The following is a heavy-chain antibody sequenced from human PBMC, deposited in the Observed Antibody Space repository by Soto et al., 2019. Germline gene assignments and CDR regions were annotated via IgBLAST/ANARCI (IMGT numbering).Heavy chain of an antibody. CDR3: ARLLAEYSASVGP. CDR1: GYSFAYYW. CDR2: IHRGDSDT. V-gene: IGHV5-51*01. Sequence: GESLKISCKGSGYSFAYYWNALVRQILEKGLDWMGIIHRGDSDTRYSPSFRGQVTISADKSNSAAYLQWSSLEASDTAIYYCARLLAEYSASVGPWGQGTLVTVSS. J-gene: IGHJ5*02. D-gene: IGHD6-6*01.